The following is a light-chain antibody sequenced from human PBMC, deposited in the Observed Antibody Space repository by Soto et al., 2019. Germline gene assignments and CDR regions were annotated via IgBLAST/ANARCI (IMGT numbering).Light chain of an antibody. J-gene: IGLJ1*01. CDR1: SSDIGAGSE. CDR2: GST. CDR3: QSYDNSLSAYV. Sequence: QSALTQPPSLSGAPGQRVTISCTGSSSDIGAGSEVHWYQQLPGTAPKLLIFGSTNRPSGVPDRFSGSKSATSASLAITGLQAEDEADYYCQSYDNSLSAYVFLTGTKVT. V-gene: IGLV1-40*01.